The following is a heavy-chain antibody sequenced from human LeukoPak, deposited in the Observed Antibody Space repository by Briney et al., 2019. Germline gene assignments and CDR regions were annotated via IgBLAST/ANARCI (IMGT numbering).Heavy chain of an antibody. D-gene: IGHD3-10*01. CDR3: ARHGSGAFGFDI. Sequence: SETLSLTCTVSGGSISSYYWSWIRQPPGKGLEWIGYTYYSGSTNYNPSLKSRVTISADMSKNQFSLKLSSVAAADTAVYYCARHGSGAFGFDIWGQGTMVTVTS. J-gene: IGHJ3*02. CDR2: TYYSGST. CDR1: GGSISSYY. V-gene: IGHV4-59*08.